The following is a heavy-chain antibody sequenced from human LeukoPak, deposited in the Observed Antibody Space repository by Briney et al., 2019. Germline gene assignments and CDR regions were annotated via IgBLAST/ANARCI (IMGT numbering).Heavy chain of an antibody. V-gene: IGHV3-21*01. CDR1: GFTFSSYS. D-gene: IGHD1-20*01. J-gene: IGHJ4*02. CDR2: ISSSSSYI. CDR3: ARDRDNWNDPYFDY. Sequence: GGSLRLSFAASGFTFSSYSMNWVRQAPGKGLEVVASISSSSSYIYYADSVKGRFTMSRDNAKNSLYLQMNRLRAEDTAVYYCARDRDNWNDPYFDYWGQGTLVTVSS.